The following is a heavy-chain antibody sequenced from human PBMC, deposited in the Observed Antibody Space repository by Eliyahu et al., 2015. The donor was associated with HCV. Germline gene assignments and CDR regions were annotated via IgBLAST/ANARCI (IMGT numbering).Heavy chain of an antibody. D-gene: IGHD1-26*01. J-gene: IGHJ4*02. CDR1: GFTFSXXY. CDR2: TRNKANSYTT. Sequence: EVQLVESGGGLVQPGGSLXLSCAASGFTFSXXYXDWVRQAPGKGLEWVGRTRNKANSYTTEYAASVKGRFTISRDDSKNSLYLQMNSLKTEDTAVYYCAREALYSGSYNPYYFDYWGQGTLVTVSS. V-gene: IGHV3-72*01. CDR3: AREALYSGSYNPYYFDY.